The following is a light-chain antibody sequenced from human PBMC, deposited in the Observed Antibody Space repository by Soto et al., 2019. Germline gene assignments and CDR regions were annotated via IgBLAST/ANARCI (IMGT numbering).Light chain of an antibody. Sequence: EIVITQSPATLSVSPGERATLSCRASQSVSSNLAWYQQKPGQAPRLLIYGASTRATGIPARFSGSGSGTEFTPTISSLQSEDFAVYYCQQYNNWPPWTFGQGTKVEIK. J-gene: IGKJ1*01. CDR1: QSVSSN. CDR3: QQYNNWPPWT. CDR2: GAS. V-gene: IGKV3-15*01.